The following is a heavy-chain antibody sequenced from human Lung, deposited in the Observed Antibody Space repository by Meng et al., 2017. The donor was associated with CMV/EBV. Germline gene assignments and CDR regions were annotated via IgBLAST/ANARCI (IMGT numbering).Heavy chain of an antibody. CDR3: ASDVIGGQNY. CDR2: IYAGSGDT. Sequence: SCNASGHSFTTYALHWVRQAPGQSLEWMGRIYAGSGDTKYSPRFQGRLTFTRDTSVNTVYMDLSSLTSEDTAVYYCASDVIGGQNYWGQGTLVTVSS. V-gene: IGHV1-3*01. D-gene: IGHD3-16*01. J-gene: IGHJ4*02. CDR1: GHSFTTYA.